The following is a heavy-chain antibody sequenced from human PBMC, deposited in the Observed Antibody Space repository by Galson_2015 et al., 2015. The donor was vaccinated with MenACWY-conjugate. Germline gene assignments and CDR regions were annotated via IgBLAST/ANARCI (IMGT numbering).Heavy chain of an antibody. CDR3: ARDPRATTVWGLNKRKTIDYYYGMDV. CDR2: IYSDGST. Sequence: SLRLSCAVSGFTLSSSYMTWVRQAPGKGLEWVSVIYSDGSTYNADSVKGRFTISRDNSKNTVFLQMTSLRAEDTAMYYCARDPRATTVWGLNKRKTIDYYYGMDVWGQGTTVIVSS. CDR1: GFTLSSSY. J-gene: IGHJ6*02. D-gene: IGHD3-10*01. V-gene: IGHV3-53*01.